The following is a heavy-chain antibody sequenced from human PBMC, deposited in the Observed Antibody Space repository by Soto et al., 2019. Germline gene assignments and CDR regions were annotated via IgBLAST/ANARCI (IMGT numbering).Heavy chain of an antibody. V-gene: IGHV1-18*01. Sequence: QVHLVQSGAEVRKPGASVKVSCKASGYSFTSYGISWVRQAPGQGLEWMGWISTDNGNTNYAHNLQGRVSMTIDPSTSTAYMELWSLGSDDTAVYYCARDVPDTSLFFYYYDMDVWGQGTTVTVSS. D-gene: IGHD2-21*01. CDR3: ARDVPDTSLFFYYYDMDV. J-gene: IGHJ6*02. CDR1: GYSFTSYG. CDR2: ISTDNGNT.